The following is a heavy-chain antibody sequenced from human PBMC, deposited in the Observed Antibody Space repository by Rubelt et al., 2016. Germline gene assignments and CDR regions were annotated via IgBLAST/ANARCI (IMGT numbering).Heavy chain of an antibody. V-gene: IGHV4-4*07. CDR3: AREFYYDSSGYWGYYVDY. D-gene: IGHD3-22*01. CDR1: GGSISSYY. Sequence: QVQLQESGPGLVKPSETLSLTCTVSGGSISSYYWSWIRQPAGKGLEWIGRIYTSGSTNYNPSPKGRVTLSVETPKNLFSLKLSSVTAADTAVYYCAREFYYDSSGYWGYYVDYWGQGTLVTVSS. J-gene: IGHJ4*02. CDR2: IYTSGST.